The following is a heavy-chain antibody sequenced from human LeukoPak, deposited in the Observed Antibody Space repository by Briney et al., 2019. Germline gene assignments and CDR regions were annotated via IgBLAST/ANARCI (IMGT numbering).Heavy chain of an antibody. CDR1: GNSISSGDNY. CDR3: ARETSQKGAHYMDV. Sequence: SQTLSLTCTVSGNSISSGDNYWSWVRQPPGKGLEWIGYIYYSGSTNYNPSLKSRVTISVDTSKNQFSLKLSSVTAADTAVYYCARETSQKGAHYMDVWGKGTTVTISS. V-gene: IGHV4-61*08. D-gene: IGHD3-16*01. J-gene: IGHJ6*03. CDR2: IYYSGST.